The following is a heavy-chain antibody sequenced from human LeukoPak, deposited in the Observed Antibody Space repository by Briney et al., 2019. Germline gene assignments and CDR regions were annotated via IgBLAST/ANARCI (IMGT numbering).Heavy chain of an antibody. CDR3: ARAVGYSYGYYFDY. D-gene: IGHD5-18*01. CDR1: GGSISSGGYY. Sequence: PSETLSLTCTVSGGSISSGGYYWSWIRQHPGKGLEWIGSIYYSGSTYYNPSLKSRVTIFVDTSKNQFSLKLSSVTAADTAVYYCARAVGYSYGYYFDYWGQGTLVTVSS. CDR2: IYYSGST. V-gene: IGHV4-39*07. J-gene: IGHJ4*02.